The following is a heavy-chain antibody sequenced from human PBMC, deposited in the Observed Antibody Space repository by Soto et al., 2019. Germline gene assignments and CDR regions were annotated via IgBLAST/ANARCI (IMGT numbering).Heavy chain of an antibody. J-gene: IGHJ4*02. CDR2: ITSSGSNT. V-gene: IGHV3-23*01. D-gene: IGHD6-13*01. CDR3: AKEQGRVAAAPDY. CDR1: GFTFSGYG. Sequence: EVQLLESGGDLVQRGGSLRLSCAASGFTFSGYGMSWVRQAPGKGLEWVSSITSSGSNTYYVDSVKGRFTISRDNSKNTLYLQMNSLTVEDTAVYYCAKEQGRVAAAPDYWGQGTLVTVSA.